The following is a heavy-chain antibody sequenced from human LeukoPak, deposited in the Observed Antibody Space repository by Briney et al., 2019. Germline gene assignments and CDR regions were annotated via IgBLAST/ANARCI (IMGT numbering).Heavy chain of an antibody. CDR3: ARDAIGYCSGGSCYSGGFWFDP. Sequence: PSETLSLTCTVSGGSISSGSYYWSWIRQPAGKGLEWIGRIYTSGSTNYNPSLKSRVTISVDTSKNQVSLKLSSVTAADTAVYYCARDAIGYCSGGSCYSGGFWFDPWGQGTLVTVSS. V-gene: IGHV4-61*02. CDR2: IYTSGST. J-gene: IGHJ5*02. D-gene: IGHD2-15*01. CDR1: GGSISSGSYY.